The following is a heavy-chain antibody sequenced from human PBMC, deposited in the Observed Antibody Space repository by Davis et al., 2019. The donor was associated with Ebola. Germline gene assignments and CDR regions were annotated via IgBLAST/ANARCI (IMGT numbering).Heavy chain of an antibody. Sequence: SVKVSCKASGCTFSSYAISWVRQPPGQGLECMGGIIPIFGTANYAQKFQGIVTITADESTSTAYMELSSLRSEDTAVYYCAVGGIGGMGDYWGQGTLVTVSS. CDR1: GCTFSSYA. D-gene: IGHD1-26*01. CDR2: IIPIFGTA. CDR3: AVGGIGGMGDY. V-gene: IGHV1-69*13. J-gene: IGHJ4*02.